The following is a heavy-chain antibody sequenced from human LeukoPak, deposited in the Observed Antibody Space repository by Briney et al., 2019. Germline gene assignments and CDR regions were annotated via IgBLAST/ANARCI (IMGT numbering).Heavy chain of an antibody. J-gene: IGHJ4*02. CDR2: IIPILGIA. CDR3: ARVTVVMAAIDY. V-gene: IGHV1-69*04. CDR1: GGTFSSYA. D-gene: IGHD1-14*01. Sequence: SVKVSCKASGGTFSSYAISWVRQAPGQGLEWMGRIIPILGIANYAQKFQGRVTITANKSTSTAYMELSSLRSEDTAVYYCARVTVVMAAIDYWGQGTLVTVSS.